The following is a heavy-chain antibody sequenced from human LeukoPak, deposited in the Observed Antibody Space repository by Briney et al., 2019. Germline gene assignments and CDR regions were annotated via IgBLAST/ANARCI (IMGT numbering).Heavy chain of an antibody. CDR1: GYTFTGYY. J-gene: IGHJ5*02. D-gene: IGHD3-10*01. Sequence: ASVKVSCKASGYTFTGYYMHWVRQAPGQGLEWMGWINLNSGGTKYAQKFQGWVTMTRDTSISTAYMEVSRLRSDDTAVYYCARERLARARKFGESSNWFDPWGQGTLVTVSS. CDR3: ARERLARARKFGESSNWFDP. CDR2: INLNSGGT. V-gene: IGHV1-2*04.